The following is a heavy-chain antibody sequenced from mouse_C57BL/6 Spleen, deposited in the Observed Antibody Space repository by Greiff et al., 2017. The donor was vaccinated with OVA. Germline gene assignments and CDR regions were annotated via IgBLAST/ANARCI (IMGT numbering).Heavy chain of an antibody. CDR1: GFTFSSYA. CDR3: TRADTTVVVSYYFDY. CDR2: ISSGGDYI. Sequence: EVQGVESGAGLVKPGGSLKLSCAASGFTFSSYAMSWVRQTPEKRLEWVAYISSGGDYIYYADTVKGRFTISRDNARNTLYLQMSSLKSEDTAMYYCTRADTTVVVSYYFDYWGQGTTLTVSS. D-gene: IGHD1-1*01. V-gene: IGHV5-9-1*02. J-gene: IGHJ2*01.